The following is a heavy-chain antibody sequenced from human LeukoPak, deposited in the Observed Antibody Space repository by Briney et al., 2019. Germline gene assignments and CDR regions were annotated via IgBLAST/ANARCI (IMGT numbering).Heavy chain of an antibody. CDR1: GLTFSSYN. J-gene: IGHJ4*02. CDR3: ARLETTPYYFDY. CDR2: ISRSSTYI. Sequence: PGGSLRLSCAASGLTFSSYNMNWVRQAPGKGLEWVSSISRSSTYISYADSVKGRFTNSRDNAKNSLYLQMNSLRAEDTAVYYCARLETTPYYFDYWGQGTLVTASS. D-gene: IGHD1-1*01. V-gene: IGHV3-21*01.